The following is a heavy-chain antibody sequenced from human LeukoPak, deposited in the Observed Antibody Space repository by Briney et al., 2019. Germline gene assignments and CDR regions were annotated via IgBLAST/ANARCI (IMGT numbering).Heavy chain of an antibody. Sequence: ASETLSLTCTVSGGSISNYYWSWLRQPAGKGLEWIRRIHSSGSTNYNTSLKSRVTISVDKSKNQFSLRLSSVITSDKAVYFCARDRCEGYCTSVDSWGEGTLVTVSS. CDR2: IHSSGST. CDR1: GGSISNYY. CDR3: ARDRCEGYCTSVDS. J-gene: IGHJ5*01. V-gene: IGHV4-4*07. D-gene: IGHD2-8*01.